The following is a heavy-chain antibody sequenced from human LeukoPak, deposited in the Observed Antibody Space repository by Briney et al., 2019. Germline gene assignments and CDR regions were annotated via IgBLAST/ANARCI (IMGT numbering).Heavy chain of an antibody. CDR2: IYFSGST. D-gene: IGHD3-22*01. Sequence: PSETLSLTCTVSGGSISSSSYYWGWIRQPPGKGLEWIGSIYFSGSTYYNPSLKSRVTISVDTSKNQFSLSLSSVTAADTALYDCARLYYDSSGYYQICYFDYWGQGTLVTVSS. V-gene: IGHV4-39*01. J-gene: IGHJ4*02. CDR3: ARLYYDSSGYYQICYFDY. CDR1: GGSISSSSYY.